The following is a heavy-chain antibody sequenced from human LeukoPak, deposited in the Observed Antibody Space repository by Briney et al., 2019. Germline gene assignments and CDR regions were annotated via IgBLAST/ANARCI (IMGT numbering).Heavy chain of an antibody. Sequence: VASVKVSCKASGGAFSSYAISWVRQAPGQGLEWMGRIIPIFGTANYAQKFQGRVTITTDESTSTAYMELSSLRSEDTAVYYCARDSSSGWSTYWGQGTLVTVSS. CDR2: IIPIFGTA. J-gene: IGHJ4*02. V-gene: IGHV1-69*05. CDR3: ARDSSSGWSTY. D-gene: IGHD6-19*01. CDR1: GGAFSSYA.